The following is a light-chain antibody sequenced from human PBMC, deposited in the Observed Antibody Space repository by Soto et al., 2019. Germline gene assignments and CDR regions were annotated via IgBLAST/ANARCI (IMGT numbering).Light chain of an antibody. Sequence: QSALTQPASVSGSPGQSITISCTGTSSNVGGYKFVSWYQQRPGKAPKLMIYEVSNRPSGVSNRFSGSKSGNTASLTISGLQAEDEADYYCSSYTSSSTLVFGGGTKVTVL. CDR3: SSYTSSSTLV. CDR1: SSNVGGYKF. J-gene: IGLJ2*01. CDR2: EVS. V-gene: IGLV2-14*01.